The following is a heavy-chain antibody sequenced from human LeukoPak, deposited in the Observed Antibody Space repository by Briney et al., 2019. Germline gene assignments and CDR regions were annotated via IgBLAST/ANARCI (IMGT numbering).Heavy chain of an antibody. CDR3: ARERRDFGDPLDY. D-gene: IGHD4-17*01. J-gene: IGHJ4*02. CDR1: GFTFSSYG. V-gene: IGHV3-33*01. CDR2: IWYDGSNK. Sequence: GGSLRLSCAASGFTFSSYGMHWVRQAPGKGLEWVAVIWYDGSNKYYADSLKGRFTISRDNSKNTLYLQLNSLRAGDTALYYCARERRDFGDPLDYWGQGTLVTVSS.